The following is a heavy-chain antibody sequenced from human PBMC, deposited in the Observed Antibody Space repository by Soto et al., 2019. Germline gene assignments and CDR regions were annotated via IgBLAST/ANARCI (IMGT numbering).Heavy chain of an antibody. CDR1: GFSLSTSQVG. J-gene: IGHJ4*02. CDR2: VYWNDAK. Sequence: SGPTLVNPTQTLPLTCTFSGFSLSTSQVGVGGIRQPPGKALEWLAHVYWNDAKYYSLSLKIRLTITKDTSKNQVALTMTNMDPVDTATSFCAHLNTRAYYFDYWGQGALVTVSS. V-gene: IGHV2-5*01. CDR3: AHLNTRAYYFDY.